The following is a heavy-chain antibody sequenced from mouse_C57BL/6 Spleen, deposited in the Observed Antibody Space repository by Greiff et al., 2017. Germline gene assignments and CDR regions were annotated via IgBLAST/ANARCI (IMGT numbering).Heavy chain of an antibody. CDR3: TRSNAD. Sequence: QVQLKQSGAELVRPGASVTLSCKASGYTFTDYEMHWVKQTPVHGLEWIGAIDPETGGTAYNQKFKGKAILTADKSSSTAYMELRSLTSEDSAVYYCTRSNADWGQGTLVTVSA. CDR1: GYTFTDYE. V-gene: IGHV1-15*01. CDR2: IDPETGGT. J-gene: IGHJ3*01.